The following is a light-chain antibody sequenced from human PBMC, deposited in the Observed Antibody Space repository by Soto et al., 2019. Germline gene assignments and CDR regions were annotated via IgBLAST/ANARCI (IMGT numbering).Light chain of an antibody. Sequence: QSALTQPPSASGSPGQSITLSCTGTSSDVGGYNYVSWYQQHPGKAPKLIMHDVNKRPSGVPDRSSGSKSGNTASLTVTGLQAEDEADYYSSSYAGSNILVFGEGIKLTVL. CDR1: SSDVGGYNY. CDR2: DVN. J-gene: IGLJ2*01. CDR3: SSYAGSNILV. V-gene: IGLV2-8*01.